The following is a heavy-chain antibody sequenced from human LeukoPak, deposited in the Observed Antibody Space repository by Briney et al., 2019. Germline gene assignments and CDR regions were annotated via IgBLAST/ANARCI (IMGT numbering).Heavy chain of an antibody. V-gene: IGHV1-69*06. CDR2: IIPIFGTA. CDR1: GSTFSSYA. J-gene: IGHJ4*02. CDR3: ASRHHYDSIRYNYYRYFDY. Sequence: ASVKVSCKASGSTFSSYAISWVRQAPGQGLEWMGRIIPIFGTANYAQKFQGRVTITADKSTSTAYMELSSLRSEDTAVYYCASRHHYDSIRYNYYRYFDYWGQGTLVTVSS. D-gene: IGHD3-22*01.